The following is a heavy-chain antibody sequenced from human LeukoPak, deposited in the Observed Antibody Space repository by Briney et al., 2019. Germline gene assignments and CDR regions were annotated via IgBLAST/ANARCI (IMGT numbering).Heavy chain of an antibody. D-gene: IGHD1-26*01. CDR1: GGSFSGYY. CDR3: ARDGGVGATVAGTYYFDY. V-gene: IGHV4-34*01. J-gene: IGHJ4*02. Sequence: PSETLSLTCAVYGGSFSGYYWSWIRQPPGKGLEWIGEINHSGSTNYNPSFKSRVTISVDTSKNQFSLKLSSVTAADTAVYYCARDGGVGATVAGTYYFDYWGQGTLVTVSS. CDR2: INHSGST.